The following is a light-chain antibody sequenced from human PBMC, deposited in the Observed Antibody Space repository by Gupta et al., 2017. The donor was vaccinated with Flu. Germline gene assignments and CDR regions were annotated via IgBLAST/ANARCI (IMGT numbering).Light chain of an antibody. CDR3: QQENNWPYS. CDR1: QSVSSN. CDR2: GAS. J-gene: IGKJ2*03. Sequence: EIVMTQSPATLSVSPGERATLSCRASQSVSSNLAWYQQKPGQAPRLLIYGASTRATGIPARFSGSGSGTEFTLTISSLQSEEFAVYYCQQENNWPYSFGQGTKMEIK. V-gene: IGKV3-15*01.